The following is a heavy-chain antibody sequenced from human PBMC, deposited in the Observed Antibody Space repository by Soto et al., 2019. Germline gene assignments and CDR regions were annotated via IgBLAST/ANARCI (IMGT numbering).Heavy chain of an antibody. J-gene: IGHJ6*02. CDR1: GGSFSGYY. Sequence: KTSETLSLTCAVYGGSFSGYYWSWIRQPPGKGLEWIGEINHSGSTNYNPSLKSRVTISVDTSKNQFSLKLSSVTAADTAVYYCAINRGHSYCYLYDYYGMDVWGQGTTVTVSS. CDR2: INHSGST. V-gene: IGHV4-34*01. D-gene: IGHD5-18*01. CDR3: AINRGHSYCYLYDYYGMDV.